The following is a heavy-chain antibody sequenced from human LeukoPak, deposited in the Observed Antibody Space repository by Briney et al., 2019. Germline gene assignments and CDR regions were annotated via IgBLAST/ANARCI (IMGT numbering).Heavy chain of an antibody. Sequence: GGSLRLSCAASGFSFSRYGMHWVRQAPGKGLEWMAVISYDGSNKYYADSVKGQFTISRDNSKNTLYLQMNSLRGEDTTVYYCARDPRPNYYGSGSYGFDYWGQGTLVTVSS. CDR2: ISYDGSNK. D-gene: IGHD3-10*01. CDR3: ARDPRPNYYGSGSYGFDY. CDR1: GFSFSRYG. J-gene: IGHJ4*02. V-gene: IGHV3-30*03.